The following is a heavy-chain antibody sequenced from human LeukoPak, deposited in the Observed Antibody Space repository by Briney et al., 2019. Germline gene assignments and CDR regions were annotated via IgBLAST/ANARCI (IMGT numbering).Heavy chain of an antibody. CDR3: ARDGPAAGHAFDY. V-gene: IGHV1-69*05. CDR1: GGTFSSYA. Sequence: GASVRVSCKASGGTFSSYAISWVRQAPGQGLEWMGGIIPIFGTANYPQKFQGRVTITTDESTSTAYMELNSLRVEDTAVYYCARDGPAAGHAFDYWGQGTLVTVSS. CDR2: IIPIFGTA. J-gene: IGHJ4*02.